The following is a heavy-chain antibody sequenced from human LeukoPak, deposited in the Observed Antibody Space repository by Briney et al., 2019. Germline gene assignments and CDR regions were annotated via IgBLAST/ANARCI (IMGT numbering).Heavy chain of an antibody. CDR3: AKEGLTYSPLLGMDV. CDR2: ISWNSGSI. V-gene: IGHV3-9*01. J-gene: IGHJ6*02. CDR1: GFTFDDYA. Sequence: GGSLRLSCAASGFTFDDYAMHWVRQAPGKGLEWVSGISWNSGSIDYADSVKGRFTISRDNSKNTLYLQMNSLRAEDTAVYYCAKEGLTYSPLLGMDVWGQGTTVTVSS. D-gene: IGHD2-21*01.